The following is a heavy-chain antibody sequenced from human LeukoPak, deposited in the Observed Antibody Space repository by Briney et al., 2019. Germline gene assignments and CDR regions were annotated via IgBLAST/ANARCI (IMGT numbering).Heavy chain of an antibody. Sequence: GGSLRLSCAASGFTFSSYGMHWVRQAPGKGLEWVAFIRYDGSNKYYADSVKGRFTISRDNSKNTLYLQMNSLRAEDTAVYYCAKEASREYYFDYWGQGTLATVSS. CDR1: GFTFSSYG. J-gene: IGHJ4*02. V-gene: IGHV3-30*02. CDR3: AKEASREYYFDY. CDR2: IRYDGSNK. D-gene: IGHD3-10*01.